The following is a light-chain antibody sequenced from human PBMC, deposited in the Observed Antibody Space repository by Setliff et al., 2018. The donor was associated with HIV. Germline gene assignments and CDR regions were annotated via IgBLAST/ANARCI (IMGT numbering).Light chain of an antibody. CDR2: EVS. J-gene: IGLJ1*01. V-gene: IGLV2-18*02. CDR1: SSDVGYYNR. CDR3: CAFAGIYV. Sequence: QSVLTQPRSVSGSPGQSVTFSCTGTSSDVGYYNRVSWFQQPPGAVPRLMIYEVSSRPSGVPDRFSGSKSGNTASLTISGLQADDEADYYCCAFAGIYVFGTGTKVTVL.